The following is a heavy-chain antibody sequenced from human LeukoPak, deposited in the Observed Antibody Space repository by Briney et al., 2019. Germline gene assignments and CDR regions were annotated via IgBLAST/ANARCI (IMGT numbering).Heavy chain of an antibody. Sequence: SGPTLVKPTQTLTLTCTFSGFSLSTSGVGVGWIRQPPGKALERLALIYWNDDKRYSPSLKSRLTITKDTSKNQVVLTMTNMDPVDTATYYCAHSTRAPNRYNWFDPWGQGTLVTVSS. V-gene: IGHV2-5*01. CDR3: AHSTRAPNRYNWFDP. J-gene: IGHJ5*02. CDR2: IYWNDDK. D-gene: IGHD1-14*01. CDR1: GFSLSTSGVG.